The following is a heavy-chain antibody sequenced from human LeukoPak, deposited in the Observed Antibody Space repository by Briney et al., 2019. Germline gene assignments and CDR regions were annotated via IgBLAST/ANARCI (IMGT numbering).Heavy chain of an antibody. CDR2: ISWNSGSI. J-gene: IGHJ4*02. Sequence: PGGSLRLSCVASGFSFDDYAMHWVRQAPGKGLEWVSGISWNSGSIGYADSVKGRFTISRDNAKNSLYLQMNSLRAEDTALYYCAKDQYYDSSGYYDYWGQGTLVTVSS. CDR1: GFSFDDYA. V-gene: IGHV3-9*01. CDR3: AKDQYYDSSGYYDY. D-gene: IGHD3-22*01.